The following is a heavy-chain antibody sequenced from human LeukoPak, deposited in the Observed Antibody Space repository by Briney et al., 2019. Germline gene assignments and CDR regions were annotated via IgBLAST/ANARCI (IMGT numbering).Heavy chain of an antibody. CDR3: ARLLGFCSSTSCSGNYGIDV. Sequence: SETLSLTCTVSGGSISSGGYYWSWIRQHPGKGLEWIGYIYYSGSTYYNPSLKSRVTISVDTSKKQFSLKVSSVTAADTAVYYCARLLGFCSSTSCSGNYGIDVWGQGTTVTVSS. CDR2: IYYSGST. J-gene: IGHJ6*02. D-gene: IGHD2-2*01. CDR1: GGSISSGGYY. V-gene: IGHV4-31*03.